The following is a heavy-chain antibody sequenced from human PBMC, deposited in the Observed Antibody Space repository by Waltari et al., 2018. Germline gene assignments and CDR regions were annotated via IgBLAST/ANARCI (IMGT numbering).Heavy chain of an antibody. CDR3: ARSISSSTNCDGFDY. J-gene: IGHJ4*02. V-gene: IGHV1-8*01. Sequence: QAQLVQSGAEVTQPGASVKVPCKASGYTFTSNDINWVRQATGQGPEWMGWMNPNDGNTGYAQKVQSRVTLTRDTSKGTAYMELSSLRSEDTAVYYLARSISSSTNCDGFDYWGQGTLVTVSS. D-gene: IGHD2-2*01. CDR2: MNPNDGNT. CDR1: GYTFTSND.